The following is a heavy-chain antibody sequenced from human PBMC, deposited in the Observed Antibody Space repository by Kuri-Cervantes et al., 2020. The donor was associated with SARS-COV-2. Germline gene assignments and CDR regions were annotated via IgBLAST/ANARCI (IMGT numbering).Heavy chain of an antibody. CDR1: GGTFSSYA. V-gene: IGHV1-69*06. D-gene: IGHD3-10*01. CDR2: IIPILGTP. J-gene: IGHJ5*02. Sequence: SVKVSCKASGGTFSSYAVSWVRQAPGQGLEWMGGIIPILGTPNYAQKFQGRVTMTEDTSTDTAYMELSSLRSEDTAVYYCATAPGLPSGSINWFDPWGQGTLVTVSS. CDR3: ATAPGLPSGSINWFDP.